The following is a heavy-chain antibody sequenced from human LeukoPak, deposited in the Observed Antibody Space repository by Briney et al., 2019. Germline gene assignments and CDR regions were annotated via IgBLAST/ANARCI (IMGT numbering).Heavy chain of an antibody. CDR3: ADLGTTYYYDRSTY. V-gene: IGHV3-23*01. CDR2: ISSSGGSP. J-gene: IGHJ4*02. Sequence: GGSLRLSCAASGFSFSSYAMSWVRQATGKGLEWVSGISSSGGSPYYADSVQGRFTISRDNSKNTLFLQMTGLRAEDTAVYYCADLGTTYYYDRSTYWGQGTLVAVSS. D-gene: IGHD3-22*01. CDR1: GFSFSSYA.